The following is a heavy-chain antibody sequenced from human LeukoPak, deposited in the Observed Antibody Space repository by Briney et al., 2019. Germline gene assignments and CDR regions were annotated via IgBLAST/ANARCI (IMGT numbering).Heavy chain of an antibody. J-gene: IGHJ4*02. V-gene: IGHV4-4*07. CDR3: AREFSSGWQYFDY. CDR1: GGSISSYY. D-gene: IGHD6-19*01. Sequence: SETLSLTXTVSGGSISSYYWSWIRQTAGKGLEWIGRIYTSGSTNYNPSLKSRVTMSVDTSKNQFSLKLSSVTAADTAVYYCAREFSSGWQYFDYWGQGTLVTVSS. CDR2: IYTSGST.